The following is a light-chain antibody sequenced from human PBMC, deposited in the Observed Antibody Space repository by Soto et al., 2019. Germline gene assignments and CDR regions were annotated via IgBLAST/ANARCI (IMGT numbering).Light chain of an antibody. CDR3: QQYNNWPLT. CDR1: QSVSSN. V-gene: IGKV3-15*01. CDR2: GAS. Sequence: EIVMTQSPATLSVSPGEKAPPSCRASQSVSSNLAWYQQKPGQAPRLLIYGASTRATGIPARFSGSGSGTEFTLTISSLQSEDFAVYYCQQYNNWPLTFGQGTKVDIK. J-gene: IGKJ1*01.